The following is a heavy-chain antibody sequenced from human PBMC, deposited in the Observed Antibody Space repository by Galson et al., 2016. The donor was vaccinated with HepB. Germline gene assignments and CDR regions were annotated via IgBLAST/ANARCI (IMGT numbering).Heavy chain of an antibody. CDR3: TRGYCSGGGCSMQDY. D-gene: IGHD2-15*01. CDR2: IRSKANSCAT. V-gene: IGHV3-73*01. J-gene: IGHJ4*02. CDR1: GFTFSGSA. Sequence: SLRLSCAASGFTFSGSAMHWVRQASGKGLEWVGRIRSKANSCATAYAASVKGRFTISRDDSKNTAYLQMNRLKTEDTAVYYCTRGYCSGGGCSMQDYWGPGTLVTVSA.